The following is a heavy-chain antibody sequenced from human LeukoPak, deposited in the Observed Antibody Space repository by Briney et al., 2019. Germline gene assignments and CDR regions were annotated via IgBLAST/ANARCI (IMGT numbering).Heavy chain of an antibody. CDR3: ARVPGIVITHYAFDI. Sequence: SETLSLTCAVYGGSFSGYHWSWIRQPPGKGLEWIGEINHSGRIQYNPSLKSRVTISVDTSKNQFSLNLSSVTAADTAVYYCARVPGIVITHYAFDIWGQGTMVTVSS. CDR2: INHSGRI. J-gene: IGHJ3*02. D-gene: IGHD3-16*01. CDR1: GGSFSGYH. V-gene: IGHV4-34*01.